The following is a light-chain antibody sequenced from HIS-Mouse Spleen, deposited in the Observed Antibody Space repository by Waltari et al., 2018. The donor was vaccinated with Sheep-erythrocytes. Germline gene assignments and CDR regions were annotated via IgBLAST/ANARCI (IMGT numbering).Light chain of an antibody. J-gene: IGKJ4*01. CDR1: QSISSY. Sequence: DIQMTQSPSSLSASVGARVTITCRASQSISSYLNWYQHKPGKAPKLLIYAASSLQSGVPSRFSGSGSGTDFTLTISSLQPEDFATYYCQQSYSTPPTFGGGTKVEIK. V-gene: IGKV1-39*01. CDR2: AAS. CDR3: QQSYSTPPT.